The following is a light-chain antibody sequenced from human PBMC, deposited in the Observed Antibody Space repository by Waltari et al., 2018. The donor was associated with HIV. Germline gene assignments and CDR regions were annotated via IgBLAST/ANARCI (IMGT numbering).Light chain of an antibody. CDR1: QSVLYSSNNKNY. V-gene: IGKV4-1*01. J-gene: IGKJ2*01. CDR2: LSS. Sequence: DIVMTQSPDSLAVSLGERAAINCKSSQSVLYSSNNKNYVAWYQQKPGQPPNLLIYLSSTRESGVPDRFSGSGSGTDFPLTFSSLLAEDVALYYWQQYYSTPPTFGQGTKLEIK. CDR3: QQYYSTPPT.